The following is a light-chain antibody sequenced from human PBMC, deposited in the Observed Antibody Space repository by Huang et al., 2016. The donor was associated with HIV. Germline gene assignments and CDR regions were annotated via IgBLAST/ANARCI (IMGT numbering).Light chain of an antibody. CDR2: WAS. V-gene: IGKV4-1*01. Sequence: IVMSQSPDSLAVSLGERVTIKCRSSQTLLYSSNNKNYLAWYQQRPGHPPKLLIYWASTRESGVPDRFIGGGSGTDFTLTINNLQAEDVAVYYCQQYYNVPRTFGQGTKLEIK. CDR1: QTLLYSSNNKNY. CDR3: QQYYNVPRT. J-gene: IGKJ2*01.